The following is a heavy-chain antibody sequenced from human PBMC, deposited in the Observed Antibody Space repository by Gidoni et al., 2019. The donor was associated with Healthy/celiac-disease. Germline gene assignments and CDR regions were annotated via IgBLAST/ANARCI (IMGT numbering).Heavy chain of an antibody. D-gene: IGHD2-8*02. J-gene: IGHJ6*02. CDR3: ARALVGYDKAGVVYYGMDV. Sequence: EVQLVESGGGLVQPGGSLRLSCAASGFTFSSYSMNWVRQAPGKGLGWVSYISSSSSTIYYADSVKGRFTISRDNAKNSLYLQMNSLRAEDTAVYYCARALVGYDKAGVVYYGMDVWGQGTTVTVSS. V-gene: IGHV3-48*01. CDR2: ISSSSSTI. CDR1: GFTFSSYS.